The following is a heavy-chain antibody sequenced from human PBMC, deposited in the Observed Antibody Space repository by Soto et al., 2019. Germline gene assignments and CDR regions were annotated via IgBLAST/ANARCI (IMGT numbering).Heavy chain of an antibody. D-gene: IGHD2-21*01. V-gene: IGHV3-30-3*01. CDR1: GFTFSSYA. Sequence: GGSLRLSCAASGFTFSSYAMHWVRQAPGKGLEWVAVISYDGSNKYYADSVKGRFTISRDNSKNTLYLQMNSLRAEDTAVYYCAGSFPRLNYYYYYGMDVWGQGTTVTVSS. J-gene: IGHJ6*02. CDR2: ISYDGSNK. CDR3: AGSFPRLNYYYYYGMDV.